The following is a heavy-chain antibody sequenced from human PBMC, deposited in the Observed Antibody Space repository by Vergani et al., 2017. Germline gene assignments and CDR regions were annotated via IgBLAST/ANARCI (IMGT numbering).Heavy chain of an antibody. J-gene: IGHJ3*02. V-gene: IGHV4-59*02. CDR1: GASVNSYY. D-gene: IGHD5-18*01. Sequence: QVKLQESGPGLVKPSETLSLTCTVSGASVNSYYWSWIRQPPGKGLEWMGYVSFRGDTLYDPSVKGRMTISLNTSSNQFSLYLTSVTAADTAVYYCARLMTDPAMVHDAFDIWGQGTMVTVSS. CDR3: ARLMTDPAMVHDAFDI. CDR2: VSFRGDT.